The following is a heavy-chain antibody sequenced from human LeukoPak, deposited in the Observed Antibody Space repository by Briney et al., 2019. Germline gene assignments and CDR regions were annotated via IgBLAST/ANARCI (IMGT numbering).Heavy chain of an antibody. CDR2: IKQDGSEK. J-gene: IGHJ4*02. V-gene: IGHV3-7*01. Sequence: GGSLRLSRAASGLTFSLYRMRWVRPPPGKRLEWVANIKQDGSEKYYVDSVKGRFTISKAHAQNSLYLQMHSLRAEDMAVYCGARPGPFGESYFDYWGQGTLVTVSS. CDR1: GLTFSLYR. D-gene: IGHD3-10*01. CDR3: ARPGPFGESYFDY.